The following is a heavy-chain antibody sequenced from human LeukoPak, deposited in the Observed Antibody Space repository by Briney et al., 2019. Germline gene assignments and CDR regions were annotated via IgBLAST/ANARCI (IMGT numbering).Heavy chain of an antibody. V-gene: IGHV4-34*01. CDR3: ARATAVAGTLDY. J-gene: IGHJ4*02. Sequence: SETLSLTCAVYGGSFSGYYWSWIRQPPGKGLEWIGEINHSGSTNYNPSLKSRVTISVDTSKNQFSLKLSSVTAADTAVYYCARATAVAGTLDYWGQGTLVTVSS. CDR2: INHSGST. D-gene: IGHD6-19*01. CDR1: GGSFSGYY.